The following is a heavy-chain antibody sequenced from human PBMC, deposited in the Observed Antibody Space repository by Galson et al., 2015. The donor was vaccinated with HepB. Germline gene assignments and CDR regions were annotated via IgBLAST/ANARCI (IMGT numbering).Heavy chain of an antibody. Sequence: SLRLSCAASGFTFSSYAMSWVRQAPGKGLEWVSAISGSGGSTYYADSVKGRFTISRDNSKNTLYLQMNSLRAEDTAVYYCAKELWQQWLEAYNWFDPWGQGTLVTVSS. CDR2: ISGSGGST. D-gene: IGHD6-19*01. J-gene: IGHJ5*02. CDR1: GFTFSSYA. CDR3: AKELWQQWLEAYNWFDP. V-gene: IGHV3-23*01.